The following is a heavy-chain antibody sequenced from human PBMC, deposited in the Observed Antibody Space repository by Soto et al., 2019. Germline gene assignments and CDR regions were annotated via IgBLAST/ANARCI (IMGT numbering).Heavy chain of an antibody. J-gene: IGHJ6*02. CDR1: GFTCSSYG. V-gene: IGHV3-30*18. Sequence: QVQLVESGGGVVQPGRSLRLSCAASGFTCSSYGMHWVRKAPGKGLEWVAVISYDGSNKYYADSVKGRFTISRDNSKNTLYLQMNSLRAEDTAVYYCAKDRPPNYYYGMDVWGQGTTVIGSS. CDR3: AKDRPPNYYYGMDV. CDR2: ISYDGSNK.